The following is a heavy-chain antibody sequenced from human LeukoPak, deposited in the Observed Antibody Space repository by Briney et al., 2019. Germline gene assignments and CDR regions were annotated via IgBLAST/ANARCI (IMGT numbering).Heavy chain of an antibody. Sequence: SETLSLTCTVSGGSISSSSYYWGWIRQPPGKGLEWIGSIYYSGSTYYNPSLKSRVTISVDTSKNQFSLKLSSVTAADTAVYYCARHTKTYSFYYYYMDVWGKGTTVTISS. CDR1: GGSISSSSYY. CDR3: ARHTKTYSFYYYYMDV. D-gene: IGHD5-18*01. CDR2: IYYSGST. J-gene: IGHJ6*03. V-gene: IGHV4-39*01.